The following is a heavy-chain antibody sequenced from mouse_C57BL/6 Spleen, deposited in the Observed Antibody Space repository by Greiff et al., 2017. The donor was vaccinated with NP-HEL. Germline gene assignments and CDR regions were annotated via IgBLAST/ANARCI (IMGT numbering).Heavy chain of an antibody. Sequence: VQLKQSGPELVKPGASVKISCKASGYSFTGYYMNWVKQSPEKSLEWIGEINPSTGGTTYNQKFKAKATLTVDKSSSTAYMQLKSLTSEDSAVYYCAREGYDGYYSAWFAYWGQGTLVTVSA. J-gene: IGHJ3*01. CDR2: INPSTGGT. D-gene: IGHD2-3*01. CDR3: AREGYDGYYSAWFAY. CDR1: GYSFTGYY. V-gene: IGHV1-42*01.